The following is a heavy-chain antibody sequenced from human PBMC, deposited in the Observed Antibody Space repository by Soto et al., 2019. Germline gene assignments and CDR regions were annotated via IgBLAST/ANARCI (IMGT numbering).Heavy chain of an antibody. CDR3: AREWFSSYGMDV. V-gene: IGHV3-33*01. CDR1: GFTFSSYG. J-gene: IGHJ6*02. CDR2: IWYDGSNK. D-gene: IGHD3-10*01. Sequence: QVQLVESGGGVVQPGRSLRLSCAASGFTFSSYGMHWVRQAPGKGLEWVAVIWYDGSNKYYADSVKGRFTISRDNSKNTLYLQMNSLRAEDTAGYYCAREWFSSYGMDVWGQGTTVTVSS.